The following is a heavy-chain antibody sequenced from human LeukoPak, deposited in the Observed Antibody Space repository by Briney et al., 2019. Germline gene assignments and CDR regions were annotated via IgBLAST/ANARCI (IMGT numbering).Heavy chain of an antibody. CDR3: ARASGGSGWYGDYFDY. V-gene: IGHV3-21*04. Sequence: PGGSLRLSCAASGFTFSSYSMNWVRQAPGKGLEWVSSISSSSSYIYYADSVKGRFTISRDNAKNSLYLQMNSLRAEDTALYYCARASGGSGWYGDYFDYWGQGTLVTVSS. CDR1: GFTFSSYS. J-gene: IGHJ4*02. CDR2: ISSSSSYI. D-gene: IGHD6-19*01.